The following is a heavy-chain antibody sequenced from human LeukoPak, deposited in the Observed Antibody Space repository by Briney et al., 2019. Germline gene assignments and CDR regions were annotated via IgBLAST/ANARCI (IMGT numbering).Heavy chain of an antibody. CDR1: GFTFSSYG. CDR2: IWYDGSNK. D-gene: IGHD3-10*01. CDR3: TRMVRGVIISYYYYGMDV. Sequence: PGRSLRLSCAASGFTFSSYGMHWVRQAPGKGLEWVAVIWYDGSNKYYADSVKGRFTISRDNSKNTLYLQMNSLRAEDTAVYYCTRMVRGVIISYYYYGMDVWGQGTTVTVSS. V-gene: IGHV3-33*01. J-gene: IGHJ6*02.